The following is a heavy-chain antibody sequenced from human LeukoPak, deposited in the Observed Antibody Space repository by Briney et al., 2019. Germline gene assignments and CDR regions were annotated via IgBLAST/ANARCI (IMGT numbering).Heavy chain of an antibody. Sequence: SETLSLTCAVYGGSFSGYYWSWIRQPPGKGPEWIGEINHSGSTNYNPSLKSRVTISVDTSKNQFSLKLSSVTAADTAVYYCARGPTPSYWGQGTLVTVSS. CDR2: INHSGST. CDR3: ARGPTPSY. CDR1: GGSFSGYY. J-gene: IGHJ4*02. V-gene: IGHV4-34*01.